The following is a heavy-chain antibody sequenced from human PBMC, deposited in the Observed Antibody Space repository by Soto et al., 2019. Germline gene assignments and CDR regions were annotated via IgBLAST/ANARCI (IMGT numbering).Heavy chain of an antibody. CDR3: ARFDILTGYWSFDY. CDR2: ISAYNGNT. J-gene: IGHJ4*02. D-gene: IGHD3-9*01. CDR1: GYIFASSG. V-gene: IGHV1-18*04. Sequence: ASVKVSCKASGYIFASSGFSWVRQAPVQGLEWMGWISAYNGNTNFTQKLQGRVTMTTDTSTSTAYMELRSLRSDDTAVYFCARFDILTGYWSFDYWGQGTLVTFSS.